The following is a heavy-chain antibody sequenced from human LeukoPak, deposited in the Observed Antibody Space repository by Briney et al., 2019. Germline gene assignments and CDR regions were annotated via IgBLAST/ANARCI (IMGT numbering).Heavy chain of an antibody. J-gene: IGHJ6*03. Sequence: ASVKVSCKASGYTFTGYYMHWVRQAPGQGLEWMGWINPNSGGTNYAQKLQGRVTMTRDTSISTAYMELSRLRSDDTAVYYCAIGSAHIVVVIATDYYMDVWGKGTTVTVSS. CDR3: AIGSAHIVVVIATDYYMDV. CDR1: GYTFTGYY. V-gene: IGHV1-2*02. D-gene: IGHD2-21*01. CDR2: INPNSGGT.